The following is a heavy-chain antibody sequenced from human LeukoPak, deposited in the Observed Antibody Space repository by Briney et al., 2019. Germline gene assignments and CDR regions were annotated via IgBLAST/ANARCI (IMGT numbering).Heavy chain of an antibody. Sequence: GGSLRLSCAASGFTFSSYAMGWVRQAPGKGLEWVSAISGSGGSTYYADSVKGRFTISRDNSKNTLYLQMNSLRAEDTAVYYCAKDRGYCSSTSCSLNWFDPWGQGTLVTVSS. CDR2: ISGSGGST. CDR1: GFTFSSYA. CDR3: AKDRGYCSSTSCSLNWFDP. D-gene: IGHD2-2*01. V-gene: IGHV3-23*01. J-gene: IGHJ5*02.